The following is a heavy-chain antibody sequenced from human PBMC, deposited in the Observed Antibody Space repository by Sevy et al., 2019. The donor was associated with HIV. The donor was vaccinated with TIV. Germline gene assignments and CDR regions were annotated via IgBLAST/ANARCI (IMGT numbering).Heavy chain of an antibody. Sequence: GGSLRLSCAASGFTFRSYEFNWVRQAPGKALQWISHICTGGAGGATIFYADSVKGRFTISRDNAKNSVFLQMNSLRDEDTAVYFCATSRRDDYTYYFDYWGHGTLVTVSS. J-gene: IGHJ4*01. CDR2: ICTGGAGGATI. CDR3: ATSRRDDYTYYFDY. V-gene: IGHV3-48*03. D-gene: IGHD4-4*01. CDR1: GFTFRSYE.